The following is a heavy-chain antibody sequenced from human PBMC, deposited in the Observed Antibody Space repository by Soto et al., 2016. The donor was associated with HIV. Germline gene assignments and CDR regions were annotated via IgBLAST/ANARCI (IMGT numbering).Heavy chain of an antibody. CDR2: INSDGSST. D-gene: IGHD3-16*02. CDR1: GFTFSSYW. CDR3: ASGGVPYIWGSYRHDY. V-gene: IGHV3-74*01. Sequence: EVQLVESGGGLVQPGGSLRLSCAASGFTFSSYWMHWVRQAPGKGLVWVSLINSDGSSTSYADSVKGRFTISRDNAKNTLYLQMNSLGAEDTAVYYCASGGVPYIWGSYRHDYWGQGTLVTVSS. J-gene: IGHJ4*02.